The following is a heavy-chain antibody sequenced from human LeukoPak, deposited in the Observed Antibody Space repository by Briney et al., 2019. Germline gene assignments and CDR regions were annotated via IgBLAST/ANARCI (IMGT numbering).Heavy chain of an antibody. D-gene: IGHD2-15*01. CDR3: ARDKNYCSGGSCYSVRFDY. J-gene: IGHJ4*02. CDR1: GYTFTSYG. V-gene: IGHV1-69*04. Sequence: SVKVSCKASGYTFTSYGISWVRQAPGQGLEWMGRIIPILGIANYAQKFQGRVTITADKSTSTAYMELSSLRSEDTAVYYCARDKNYCSGGSCYSVRFDYWGQGTLVTVSS. CDR2: IIPILGIA.